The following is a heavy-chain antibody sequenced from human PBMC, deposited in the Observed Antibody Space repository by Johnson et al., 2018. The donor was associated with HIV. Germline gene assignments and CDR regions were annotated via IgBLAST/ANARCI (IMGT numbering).Heavy chain of an antibody. CDR3: ASLSSSGAFDI. J-gene: IGHJ3*02. V-gene: IGHV3-48*04. CDR1: GFTFSSYW. D-gene: IGHD6-6*01. CDR2: ISGSGNSI. Sequence: VRLVESGGGLVQPGGSLRLSCAASGFTFSSYWMSWVRQAPGKGLEWVSYISGSGNSIYYADSVKGRFTISRDNAKNSLYLQMNSLRAEDTAVYYCASLSSSGAFDIWGQGTMVTVSS.